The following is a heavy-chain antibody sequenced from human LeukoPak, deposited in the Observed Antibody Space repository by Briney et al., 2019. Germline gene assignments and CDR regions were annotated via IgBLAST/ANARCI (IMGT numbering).Heavy chain of an antibody. Sequence: ASVKVSCKASGYTFTSYGISWVRQAPGQGLEWMGWISAYNGNTNYAQKLQGRVTMTTDTSTSTAYMELRSLRSDDTAVYYCARDLSDQGTPHFDYWGQGTLVTVSS. CDR1: GYTFTSYG. J-gene: IGHJ4*02. CDR3: ARDLSDQGTPHFDY. V-gene: IGHV1-18*01. CDR2: ISAYNGNT. D-gene: IGHD1-7*01.